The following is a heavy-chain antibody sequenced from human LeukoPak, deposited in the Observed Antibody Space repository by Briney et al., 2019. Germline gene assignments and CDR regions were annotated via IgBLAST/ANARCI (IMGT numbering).Heavy chain of an antibody. J-gene: IGHJ3*02. D-gene: IGHD6-13*01. CDR1: GGSISSGDYY. CDR3: AREGSSSWYRAFDI. CDR2: IYYSGST. V-gene: IGHV4-61*08. Sequence: SETLSLTCTVSGGSISSGDYYWSWIRQPPGKGLEWIGYIYYSGSTNYNPSLKSRVTISVDTSKNQFSLKLSSVTAADTAVYYCAREGSSSWYRAFDIWGQGTMVTVSS.